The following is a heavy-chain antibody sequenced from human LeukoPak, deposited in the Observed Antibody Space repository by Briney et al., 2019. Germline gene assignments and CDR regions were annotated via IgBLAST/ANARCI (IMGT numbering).Heavy chain of an antibody. V-gene: IGHV1-18*04. CDR2: ISAYNGNT. CDR3: ARSPNPQQLVMIDP. D-gene: IGHD6-13*01. Sequence: ASVKVSCKASGCTFTSYGISWVRQAPGQGLEWMGWISAYNGNTNYAQKLQGRVTMTTDTSTSTAYTELRSLRSDDTAVYYCARSPNPQQLVMIDPWGQGTLVTVSS. CDR1: GCTFTSYG. J-gene: IGHJ5*02.